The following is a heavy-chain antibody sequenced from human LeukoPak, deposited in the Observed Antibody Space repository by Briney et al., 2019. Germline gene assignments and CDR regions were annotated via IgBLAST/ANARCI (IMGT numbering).Heavy chain of an antibody. D-gene: IGHD3-10*01. J-gene: IGHJ4*02. CDR1: GFTFSSYA. CDR3: AAPYYYDSGNYIYSFDY. Sequence: GGSLRLSCAASGFTFSSYAMSWVRQAPGKGLEWVSAISGSGGSTYYADSVKGRFTISRDNSKNTLYLQMNSLRAEDTAVYYCAAPYYYDSGNYIYSFDYWGQGTPVTVSS. V-gene: IGHV3-23*01. CDR2: ISGSGGST.